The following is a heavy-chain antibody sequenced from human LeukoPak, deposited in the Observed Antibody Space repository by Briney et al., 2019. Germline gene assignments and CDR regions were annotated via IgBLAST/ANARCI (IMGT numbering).Heavy chain of an antibody. D-gene: IGHD1-26*01. CDR1: NYTFTSFG. CDR3: ARRSGTFTDFDY. CDR2: ISTDSGNT. Sequence: RASVKVSCKASNYTFTSFGISWVRQAPGQGLEYLGWISTDSGNTNYVQKLQGRVTMTTDTSTSTAYMELRSLTSDDTAVYYCARRSGTFTDFDYWGQGTLITVSS. V-gene: IGHV1-18*01. J-gene: IGHJ4*02.